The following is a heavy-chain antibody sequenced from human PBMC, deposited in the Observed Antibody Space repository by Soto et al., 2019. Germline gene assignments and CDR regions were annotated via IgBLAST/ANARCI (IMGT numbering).Heavy chain of an antibody. CDR1: GFSLSSYN. CDR3: ARGGPYYDGTSFGS. J-gene: IGHJ4*02. V-gene: IGHV3-48*02. D-gene: IGHD3-22*01. Sequence: EVQLVESGGGLVQPGGSLRLSCAASGFSLSSYNMNWVRQAPGKGLEWVSYISRTSDPIYYADSVKGRFTISRDNAKKSLYLQMTSLRDEATAVYYCARGGPYYDGTSFGSWGQGTLVTVSS. CDR2: ISRTSDPI.